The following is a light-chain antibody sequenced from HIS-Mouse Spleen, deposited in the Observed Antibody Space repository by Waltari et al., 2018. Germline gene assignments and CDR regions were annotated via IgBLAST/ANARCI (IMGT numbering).Light chain of an antibody. Sequence: DIQMTQSPSTLSASLGDKVTITCRASQSISSWLAWYQQKPGKAPKLLIYKASSLESGVTSRFSGSGSGIEFTLTISSLQPDDFATYYRQQYNSYYTFGGGTKVEIK. CDR3: QQYNSYYT. V-gene: IGKV1-5*03. J-gene: IGKJ4*01. CDR1: QSISSW. CDR2: KAS.